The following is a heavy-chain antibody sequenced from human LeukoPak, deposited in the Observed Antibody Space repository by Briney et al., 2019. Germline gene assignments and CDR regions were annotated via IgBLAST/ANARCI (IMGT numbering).Heavy chain of an antibody. Sequence: SETLSLTCTVSGGSITSYYWSWIRQPPGKGLEWIGYIYNTGNTNYNPSLRSRVTISVDTSKNQFSLKLSSVTAADTAVYYCARGGWFGPVEYWGQGTLVTVSS. CDR1: GGSITSYY. CDR2: IYNTGNT. CDR3: ARGGWFGPVEY. V-gene: IGHV4-59*01. J-gene: IGHJ4*02. D-gene: IGHD3-10*01.